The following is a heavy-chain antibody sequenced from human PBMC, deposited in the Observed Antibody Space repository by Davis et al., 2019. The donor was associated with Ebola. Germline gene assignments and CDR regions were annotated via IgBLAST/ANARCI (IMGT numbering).Heavy chain of an antibody. CDR1: GYTFNTYG. D-gene: IGHD3-9*01. CDR3: ARDCGDNLTGCSFDY. CDR2: ISAYNGNT. J-gene: IGHJ4*02. V-gene: IGHV1-18*04. Sequence: ASVKVSCKGSGYTFNTYGISWVRQAPGQGLEWMGWISAYNGNTNYAQKLQGRVTMTTDTSTNTAYMELRSLRSDDTAVYYCARDCGDNLTGCSFDYWGQGTLVTVSS.